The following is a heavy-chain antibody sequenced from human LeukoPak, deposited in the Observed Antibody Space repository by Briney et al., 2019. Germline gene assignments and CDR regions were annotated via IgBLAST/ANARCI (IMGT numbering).Heavy chain of an antibody. D-gene: IGHD1/OR15-1a*01. CDR1: GSSINNFY. CDR3: ARESTNGDWNN. CDR2: IYSSGST. Sequence: SETLSLTCTVSGSSINNFYWIWVRQPAGKGPEWIGRIYSSGSTNYNASLKSRVTMSLDASKNQFSLKLRSVTAADTAVYYCARESTNGDWNNWGQGTLVTVSS. V-gene: IGHV4-4*07. J-gene: IGHJ4*02.